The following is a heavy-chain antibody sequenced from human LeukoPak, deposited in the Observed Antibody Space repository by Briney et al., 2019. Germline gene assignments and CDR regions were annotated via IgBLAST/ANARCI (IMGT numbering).Heavy chain of an antibody. J-gene: IGHJ4*02. V-gene: IGHV4-39*07. CDR3: ARATGIAAAKIEL. Sequence: SETLSLTCIVSGGSISTSDNYWGWIRQPPGKGLGWIGSIYHSGSTYYNPSLKSRVTISVDTSKNQFSLKLSSVTAADTAVYYCARATGIAAAKIELWGQGTLVTVSS. CDR2: IYHSGST. D-gene: IGHD6-13*01. CDR1: GGSISTSDNY.